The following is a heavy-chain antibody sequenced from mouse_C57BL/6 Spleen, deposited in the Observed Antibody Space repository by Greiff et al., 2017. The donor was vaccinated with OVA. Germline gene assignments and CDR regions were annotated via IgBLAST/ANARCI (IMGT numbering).Heavy chain of an antibody. V-gene: IGHV5-6*01. J-gene: IGHJ1*03. D-gene: IGHD2-1*01. CDR2: ISSGGSYT. CDR1: GFTFSSYG. Sequence: EVQRVESGGDLVKPGGSLKLSCAASGFTFSSYGMSWVRQTPDKRLEWVATISSGGSYTYYPDSVKGRFTISRDNAKNTLYLQMSSLKSEDTAMYYCARQGMGNPVFDVWGTGTTVTVSS. CDR3: ARQGMGNPVFDV.